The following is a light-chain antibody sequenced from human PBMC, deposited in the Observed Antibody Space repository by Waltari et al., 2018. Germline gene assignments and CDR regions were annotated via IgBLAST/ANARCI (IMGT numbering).Light chain of an antibody. CDR2: DVS. CDR3: SSYTSSSTVL. J-gene: IGLJ2*01. Sequence: QSALTQPASVSGSPGQSITISCTGTSSDVGGYNYVSWYQQHPGKAPKLMIYDVSNRPSGVSKRFSGAKPGNTASLTSSGLQAEDEADYYCSSYTSSSTVLFGGGTKLTVL. CDR1: SSDVGGYNY. V-gene: IGLV2-14*03.